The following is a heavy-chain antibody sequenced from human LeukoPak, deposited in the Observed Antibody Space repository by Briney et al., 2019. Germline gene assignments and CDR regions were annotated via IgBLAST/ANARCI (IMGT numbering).Heavy chain of an antibody. CDR1: GYTFTGYY. CDR2: INPNSGGT. V-gene: IGHV1-2*02. D-gene: IGHD3-22*01. Sequence: GASVKVSCKASGYTFTGYYMHWVRQAPGQGLEWMGWINPNSGGTNCAQKFQGRVTMTRDTSISTAYMELSRLRSDDTAVYYCARGLYDSSGYHPTWGQGTLVTVSS. CDR3: ARGLYDSSGYHPT. J-gene: IGHJ5*02.